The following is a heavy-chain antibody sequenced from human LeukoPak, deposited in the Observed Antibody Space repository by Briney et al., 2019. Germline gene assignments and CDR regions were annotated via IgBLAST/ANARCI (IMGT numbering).Heavy chain of an antibody. J-gene: IGHJ6*03. CDR3: ATDGPKQLTNMDV. Sequence: GGSLRLSCAASGFTFSTSNMNWVRQAPGGGLEWVSSISSGSYYIYYADSVKGRFTISRDNARNSLYLQMNSLRAEDTAVYYCATDGPKQLTNMDVWGKGTTVTVSS. CDR2: ISSGSYYI. D-gene: IGHD1-1*01. V-gene: IGHV3-21*01. CDR1: GFTFSTSN.